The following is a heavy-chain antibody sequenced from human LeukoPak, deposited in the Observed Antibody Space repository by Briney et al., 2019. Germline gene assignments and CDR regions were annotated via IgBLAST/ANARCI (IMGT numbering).Heavy chain of an antibody. CDR2: INTGNGNT. CDR1: GYTFTTYA. J-gene: IGHJ5*01. Sequence: ASVKVSCKASGYTFTTYAMHWVRQAPGQRLEWMGWINTGNGNTKYSQELQGRVSIIRDTFASTDYMELSSLRSEDMAVYYCARDLSYYDYVWGTYRSWLDPWGQGTLITVSS. CDR3: ARDLSYYDYVWGTYRSWLDP. V-gene: IGHV1-3*03. D-gene: IGHD3-16*02.